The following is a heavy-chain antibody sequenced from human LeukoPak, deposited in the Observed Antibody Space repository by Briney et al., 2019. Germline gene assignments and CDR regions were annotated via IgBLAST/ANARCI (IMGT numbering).Heavy chain of an antibody. D-gene: IGHD2-21*02. CDR3: ARDGGHIVVVTAIPANWLDP. V-gene: IGHV1-46*01. CDR2: INPSGGST. Sequence: GASVKVSCKASGYTFTSYYMHWVRQAPGQGLEWMGIINPSGGSTSYAQKFQGRVTMTRDTSTSTVYMELSRLRSEDTAVYYCARDGGHIVVVTAIPANWLDPWGQGTLVTVSS. J-gene: IGHJ5*02. CDR1: GYTFTSYY.